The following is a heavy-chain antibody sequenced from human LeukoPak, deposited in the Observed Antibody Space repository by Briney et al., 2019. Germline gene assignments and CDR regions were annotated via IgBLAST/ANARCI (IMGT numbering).Heavy chain of an antibody. CDR2: INPNSGGT. CDR3: ARDLGIAAAGLDY. CDR1: GYTFTSYG. Sequence: ASVKVSCKASGYTFTSYGISWVRQAPGQGLEWMGWINPNSGGTNYAQKFQGWVTMTRDTSISTAYVDLSRLRSDDTAVYYCARDLGIAAAGLDYWGQGTLVTVSS. D-gene: IGHD6-13*01. V-gene: IGHV1-2*04. J-gene: IGHJ4*02.